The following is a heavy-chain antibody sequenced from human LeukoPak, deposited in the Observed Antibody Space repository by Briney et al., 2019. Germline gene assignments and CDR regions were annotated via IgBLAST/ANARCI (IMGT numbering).Heavy chain of an antibody. CDR2: INHSGST. D-gene: IGHD2-21*01. CDR3: ARVPLWRGAFDI. CDR1: GGSFSGYY. J-gene: IGHJ3*02. V-gene: IGHV4-34*01. Sequence: SETLSLICAVYGGSFSGYYWSWIRQPPGKGLEWIGEINHSGSTNYNPSLKSRVTISVDTSKNQFSLKLSSVTAADTAVYYCARVPLWRGAFDIWGQGTMVTVSS.